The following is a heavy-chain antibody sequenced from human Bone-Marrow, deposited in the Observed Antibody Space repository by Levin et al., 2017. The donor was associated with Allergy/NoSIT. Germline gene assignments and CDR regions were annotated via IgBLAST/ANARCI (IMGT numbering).Heavy chain of an antibody. CDR1: GFSLNDYN. CDR2: ITGSSDNT. Sequence: GGSLRLSCAASGFSLNDYNMNWVRQAPGKGLEWVSSITGSSDNTYYADSVMGRFTLSRDNAKNSLFLQMNSLRAEDTAVYYCARDPLLYNWNYLDYWGQGTLVSVST. V-gene: IGHV3-21*01. D-gene: IGHD1-20*01. CDR3: ARDPLLYNWNYLDY. J-gene: IGHJ4*02.